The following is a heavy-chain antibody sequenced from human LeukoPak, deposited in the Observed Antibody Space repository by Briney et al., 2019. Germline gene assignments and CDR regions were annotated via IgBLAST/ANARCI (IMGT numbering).Heavy chain of an antibody. D-gene: IGHD2-8*01. CDR1: GTSITSYY. CDR2: GHYSGNT. CDR3: AKWASDKRAFDL. Sequence: SETLSLTCTVSGTSITSYYWNWIRQAPGQGPEWIGYGHYSGNTKSNHPLKSRHTISVYTSKNQFSLRLSSVTAADTAVYFCAKWASDKRAFDLWGQGTLVTVSS. V-gene: IGHV4-59*08. J-gene: IGHJ4*02.